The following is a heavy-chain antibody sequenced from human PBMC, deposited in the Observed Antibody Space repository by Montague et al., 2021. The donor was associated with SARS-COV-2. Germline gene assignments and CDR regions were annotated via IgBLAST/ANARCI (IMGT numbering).Heavy chain of an antibody. V-gene: IGHV4-59*01. Sequence: SETLSLTRTVSGGSISSYYWSWIRQTPGKGLEWIGYIYYSGSTNXNPSLKSRVTISVDTSKNQFSLKLSSVTAADTAVYYCARGSGWMGNAFDIWGQGAMVTVSS. CDR3: ARGSGWMGNAFDI. D-gene: IGHD6-19*01. CDR2: IYYSGST. J-gene: IGHJ3*02. CDR1: GGSISSYY.